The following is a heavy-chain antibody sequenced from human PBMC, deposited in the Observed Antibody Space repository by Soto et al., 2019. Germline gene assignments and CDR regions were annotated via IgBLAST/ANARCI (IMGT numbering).Heavy chain of an antibody. Sequence: QVRLVQSGAEVLQPGASVKVSCTTSGYTFTAYYLHWVRQAPGQGLEWMGWVNPKSGATNYAQKFPGRLSMPSATSLSSAHMQLSRLTSDDTAVYYCATGTNGTTGWFHPWGQGTQVTVSS. J-gene: IGHJ5*02. CDR3: ATGTNGTTGWFHP. V-gene: IGHV1-2*02. CDR2: VNPKSGAT. D-gene: IGHD1-1*01. CDR1: GYTFTAYY.